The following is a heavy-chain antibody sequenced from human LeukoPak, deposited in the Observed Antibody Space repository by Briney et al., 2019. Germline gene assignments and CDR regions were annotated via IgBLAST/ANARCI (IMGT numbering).Heavy chain of an antibody. CDR1: GDSMSRSY. CDR2: INDRGTT. Sequence: PSETLSLTCTVSGDSMSRSYWHWIRQPPGKGLEYIGYINDRGTTNYNPSLKSRVTISVDTSKKQFSLNLNSVTAADTAVYYCARHAECSGNTCYCWFDPRGQGTLVTVST. D-gene: IGHD2-15*01. J-gene: IGHJ5*02. V-gene: IGHV4-59*08. CDR3: ARHAECSGNTCYCWFDP.